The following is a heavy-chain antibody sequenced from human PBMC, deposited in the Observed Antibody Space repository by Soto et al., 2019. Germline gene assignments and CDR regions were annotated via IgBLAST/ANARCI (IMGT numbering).Heavy chain of an antibody. V-gene: IGHV1-69*01. CDR2: IIPIFGTT. J-gene: IGHJ6*04. Sequence: QVQLVQSGAEVKEPGSSVKVSCKASGGTLSNNAIRWVRQAPGQGLEWMGGIIPIFGTTNYAQKFQGRLTITADEYTSRGYMELSSLRSEDTAVYYCARTRQQLVRLQYYYRMDFWGEGTTVTVSS. CDR1: GGTLSNNA. CDR3: ARTRQQLVRLQYYYRMDF. D-gene: IGHD6-13*01.